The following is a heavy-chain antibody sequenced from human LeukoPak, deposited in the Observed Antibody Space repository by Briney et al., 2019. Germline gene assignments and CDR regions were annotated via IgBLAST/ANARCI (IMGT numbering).Heavy chain of an antibody. J-gene: IGHJ6*03. CDR2: ISSNGGST. CDR3: ARAPVTTWSCMDV. CDR1: GFTFSSYA. D-gene: IGHD4-17*01. V-gene: IGHV3-64*01. Sequence: GGSLRPSCAASGFTFSSYAMHWVRQAPGKGLEYVSAISSNGGSTYYANSVKGRFTISRDNSKNTLYLQMGSLRAEDMAVYYCARAPVTTWSCMDVWGKGTTVTVSS.